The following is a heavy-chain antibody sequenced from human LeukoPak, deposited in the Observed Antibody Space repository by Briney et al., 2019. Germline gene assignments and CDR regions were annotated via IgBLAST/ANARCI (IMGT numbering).Heavy chain of an antibody. CDR2: INHSGST. Sequence: SETLSLTCAVYGGSFSGYYWSWIRQPPGKGLEWIGEINHSGSTNYNPSLKSRVTISVDTSKNQFSLKLSSVTATDTAAYYCAXXKWSGRXLVYWGQGTLVTVSS. CDR3: AXXKWSGRXLVY. V-gene: IGHV4-34*01. CDR1: GGSFSGYY. J-gene: IGHJ4*02. D-gene: IGHD1-26*01.